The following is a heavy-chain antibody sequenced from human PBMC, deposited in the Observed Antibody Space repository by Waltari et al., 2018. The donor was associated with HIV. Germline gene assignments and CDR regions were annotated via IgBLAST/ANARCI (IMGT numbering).Heavy chain of an antibody. CDR2: IIPIFGTA. V-gene: IGHV1-69*01. CDR1: GGTFSSYA. CDR3: ASHNVVVPAAMYYYYGMDV. Sequence: QVQLVQSGAEVKKPGSSVKVSCKASGGTFSSYAISWVRQAPGHGLEWMGGIIPIFGTANYAKKFQGRVTITADESTSTAYMELSSLRSEDTAVYYCASHNVVVPAAMYYYYGMDVWGQGTTVTVSS. J-gene: IGHJ6*02. D-gene: IGHD2-2*01.